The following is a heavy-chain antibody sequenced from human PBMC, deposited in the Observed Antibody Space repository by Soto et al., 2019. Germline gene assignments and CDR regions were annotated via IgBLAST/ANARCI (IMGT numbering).Heavy chain of an antibody. Sequence: QVQLQESGPGLVKPSGTLSLTCDVSGGSISSSNWWNWVRQPPGKGLEWIGEIYHSGSTNYNQSLKSRLTISVEKSKNQFSLKLSSVTAADTAVYYWARDQIFGVVRTHYYYGMDVWGQGTTVTVSS. D-gene: IGHD3-3*01. CDR2: IYHSGST. J-gene: IGHJ6*02. V-gene: IGHV4-4*02. CDR1: GGSISSSNW. CDR3: ARDQIFGVVRTHYYYGMDV.